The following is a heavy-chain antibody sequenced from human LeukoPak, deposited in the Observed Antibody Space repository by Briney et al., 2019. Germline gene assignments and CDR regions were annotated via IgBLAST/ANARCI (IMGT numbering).Heavy chain of an antibody. V-gene: IGHV4-34*01. CDR2: INHSGST. CDR3: ASGGRIAAAAARYMDV. D-gene: IGHD6-13*01. CDR1: GFTFSSYA. Sequence: GALRLPCVASGFTFSSYAMSWVRQAPGKGLEWIGEINHSGSTNYNPSLKSRVTISVDTSKNQFSLKLSSVTAADTAVYYCASGGRIAAAAARYMDVWGKGTTVTVSS. J-gene: IGHJ6*03.